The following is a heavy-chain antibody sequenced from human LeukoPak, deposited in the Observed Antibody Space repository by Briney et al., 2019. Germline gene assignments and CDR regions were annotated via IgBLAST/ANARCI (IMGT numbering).Heavy chain of an antibody. CDR3: ATTSCYQVCYYYMDV. CDR2: INPSGGST. CDR1: GYTFTSYY. J-gene: IGHJ6*03. V-gene: IGHV1-46*01. D-gene: IGHD2-2*01. Sequence: ASVKVSCKASGYTFTSYYMHWVRQAPGQGLEWMGIINPSGGSTNYAQKFQGRVTMTRDTSTSTVYMELSSLRSEDTAVYYCATTSCYQVCYYYMDVWGKGTTVTVSS.